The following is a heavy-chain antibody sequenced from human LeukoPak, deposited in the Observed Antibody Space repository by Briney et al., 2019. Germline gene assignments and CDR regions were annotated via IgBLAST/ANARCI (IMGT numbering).Heavy chain of an antibody. J-gene: IGHJ5*02. Sequence: ASVKVSCKTSGYPFSTWEINWVRQAAGQGLEWLGWVHPDSGNTDYAQNFRGRVTMSRDTSTSTANMELSGLRLDDTAVYFCARGPRNDPWGQGTLVTVSS. V-gene: IGHV1-8*01. CDR1: GYPFSTWE. CDR3: ARGPRNDP. CDR2: VHPDSGNT. D-gene: IGHD1-14*01.